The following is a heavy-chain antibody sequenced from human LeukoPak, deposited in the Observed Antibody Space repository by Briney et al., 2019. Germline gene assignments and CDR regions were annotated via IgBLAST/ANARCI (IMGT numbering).Heavy chain of an antibody. CDR1: GFTFSSYG. CDR2: IRYDGSNK. J-gene: IGHJ3*01. Sequence: GSLRLSCAASGFTFSSYGMHWVRQAPGKGLEWVAFIRYDGSNKYYADSVKGRFTISRDNSKNTLYLQMNSLKTEDTAVYYCTTLRPYIQPRWGQGTMVTVSS. D-gene: IGHD5-18*01. CDR3: TTLRPYIQPR. V-gene: IGHV3-30*02.